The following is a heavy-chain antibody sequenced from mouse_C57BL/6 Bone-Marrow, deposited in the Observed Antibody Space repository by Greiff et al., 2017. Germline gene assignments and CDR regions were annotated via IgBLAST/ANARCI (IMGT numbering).Heavy chain of an antibody. D-gene: IGHD1-1*01. CDR1: GYSITSGYY. Sequence: VQLKESGPGLVKPSQSLSLTCSVTGYSITSGYYWNWIRQFPGNKLEWMGYISYDGSNNYNPSLKNRISITRDTSKNQFFLKLNSVTTEDTATYYCARGDYGSSYVLYFDVWGTGTTVTVSS. CDR2: ISYDGSN. J-gene: IGHJ1*03. V-gene: IGHV3-6*01. CDR3: ARGDYGSSYVLYFDV.